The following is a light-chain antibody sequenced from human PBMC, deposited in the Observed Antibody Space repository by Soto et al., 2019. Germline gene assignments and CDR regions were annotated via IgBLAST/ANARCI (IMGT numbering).Light chain of an antibody. Sequence: QSALTQPASVSGSPGQSITISCTGTSSDVGDYNYVSWYQQHPDKAPKVMIYDVSNRPSGVSNRFSGSKSGNTASLTISGLQAEDEADYYCSSYTSSSTLVFGTGTRSPS. CDR3: SSYTSSSTLV. V-gene: IGLV2-14*01. CDR1: SSDVGDYNY. J-gene: IGLJ1*01. CDR2: DVS.